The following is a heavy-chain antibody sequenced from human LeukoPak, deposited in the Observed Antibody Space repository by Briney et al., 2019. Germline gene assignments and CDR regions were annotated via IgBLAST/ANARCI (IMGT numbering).Heavy chain of an antibody. CDR1: GYTFTSYY. J-gene: IGHJ2*01. D-gene: IGHD5-24*01. V-gene: IGHV1-46*03. Sequence: GASVKVSRKASGYTFTSYYMHWVRQAPGQGLEWMGIINPSGGSTSYAQKFQGRVTMTRDTSTSTVYMELSSLRSEDTAVYYCARVTQMAWYFDLWGRGTLVTVSS. CDR3: ARVTQMAWYFDL. CDR2: INPSGGST.